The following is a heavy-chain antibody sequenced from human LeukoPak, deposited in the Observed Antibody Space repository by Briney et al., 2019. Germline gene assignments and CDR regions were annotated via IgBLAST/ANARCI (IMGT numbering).Heavy chain of an antibody. V-gene: IGHV4-30-2*06. CDR2: IYDRGPT. Sequence: SETLSLTCTVSGGAIASGGYSWNWIRQSPGKGLEWIGCIYDRGPTYYNPSLKSRFTISVDRPKNQFFLNVTSLTAADTAVYYCARSRQASGLLSSWGQGTPVVVSS. CDR1: GGAIASGGYS. D-gene: IGHD3-10*01. CDR3: ARSRQASGLLSS. J-gene: IGHJ5*02.